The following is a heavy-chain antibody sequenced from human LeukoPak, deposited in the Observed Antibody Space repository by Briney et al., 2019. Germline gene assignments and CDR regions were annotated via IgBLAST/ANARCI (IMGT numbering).Heavy chain of an antibody. J-gene: IGHJ4*02. CDR3: ARDCRGIQVWLGGAVDY. CDR1: GYTFTSYG. Sequence: ASVKVSCKASGYTFTSYGISWVRQAPGQGLEWMGWISAYNGNTNYAQKLQGRVTMTTDTSTSTAYMELRSLRSDDTAVYYCARDCRGIQVWLGGAVDYWGKGTLVTVSS. CDR2: ISAYNGNT. D-gene: IGHD5-18*01. V-gene: IGHV1-18*01.